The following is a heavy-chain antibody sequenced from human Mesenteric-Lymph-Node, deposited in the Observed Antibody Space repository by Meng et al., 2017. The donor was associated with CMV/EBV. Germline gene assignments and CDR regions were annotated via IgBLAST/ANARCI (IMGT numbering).Heavy chain of an antibody. CDR2: IGTAGDT. CDR3: AKDRRVGGGATTLNN. J-gene: IGHJ4*02. Sequence: GESLKISCAASGFTFSSYDMHWVRQATGKGLEWVSAIGTAGDTYYPGSVKGRFTVSRDNSKNTLNLQMNTLRAGDTAVYYCAKDRRVGGGATTLNNWGQGTLVTVSS. D-gene: IGHD1-26*01. V-gene: IGHV3-13*01. CDR1: GFTFSSYD.